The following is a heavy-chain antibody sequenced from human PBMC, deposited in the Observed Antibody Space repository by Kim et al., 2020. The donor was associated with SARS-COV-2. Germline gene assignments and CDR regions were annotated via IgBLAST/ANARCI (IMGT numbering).Heavy chain of an antibody. Sequence: GESLKISCKGSGYSFTSYWIGWVRQMPGKGLEWMGIIYPGDSDTRYSPSFQGQVTISADKSISTAYLQWSSLKASDTAMYYCARSNYWDIGCSSTSCYLGGWFDPWGQGTLVTVSS. V-gene: IGHV5-51*01. CDR2: IYPGDSDT. CDR3: ARSNYWDIGCSSTSCYLGGWFDP. J-gene: IGHJ5*02. D-gene: IGHD2-2*01. CDR1: GYSFTSYW.